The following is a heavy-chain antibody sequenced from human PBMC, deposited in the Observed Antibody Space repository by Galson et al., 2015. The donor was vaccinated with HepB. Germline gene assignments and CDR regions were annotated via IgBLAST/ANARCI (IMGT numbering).Heavy chain of an antibody. CDR3: ASLLYCSSTSCYTFDY. CDR1: GGTFSSYA. V-gene: IGHV1-69*13. J-gene: IGHJ4*02. D-gene: IGHD2-2*02. Sequence: SVKVSCKASGGTFSSYAISWVRQAPGQGLEWMGGIIPIFGTANYAQKFQGRVTITADESTSTAYMELSSLRSEDTAVYYCASLLYCSSTSCYTFDYWGQGTLVTVPS. CDR2: IIPIFGTA.